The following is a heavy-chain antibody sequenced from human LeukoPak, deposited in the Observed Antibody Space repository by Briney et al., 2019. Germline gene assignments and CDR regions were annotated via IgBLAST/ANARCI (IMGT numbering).Heavy chain of an antibody. D-gene: IGHD6-19*01. CDR2: IYYSGST. Sequence: PSETLSLTCTVSSGSISSSSYYWGWIRQPPGKGLEWIGSIYYSGSTYYNPSLKSRVTISVDTSKNQFSLKPSSVTAADTAVYYCARHLWLVQQPFDYWGQGALVTVSS. CDR3: ARHLWLVQQPFDY. J-gene: IGHJ4*02. V-gene: IGHV4-39*01. CDR1: SGSISSSSYY.